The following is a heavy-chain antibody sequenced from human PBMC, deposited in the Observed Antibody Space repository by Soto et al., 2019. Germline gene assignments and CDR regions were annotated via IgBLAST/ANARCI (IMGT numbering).Heavy chain of an antibody. CDR1: GGAFSGYY. J-gene: IGHJ6*03. Sequence: QVQLQQWGAGLLKPSETLSLTGAVYGGAFSGYYWSWIRQPPGQGLEWIGEIHHSGSSNYHPSLKSRVTISVDTSKNQFSLKLSAVTAADTAVYYCARVHVPSATKRDYYYYYYMDVWGKGTTVTVSS. CDR3: ARVHVPSATKRDYYYYYYMDV. V-gene: IGHV4-34*01. CDR2: IHHSGSS. D-gene: IGHD2-2*01.